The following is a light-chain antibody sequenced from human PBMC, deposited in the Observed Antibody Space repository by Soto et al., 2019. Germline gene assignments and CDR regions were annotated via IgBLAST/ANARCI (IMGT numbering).Light chain of an antibody. CDR1: NANIGTNT. V-gene: IGLV1-44*01. CDR2: NNN. CDR3: AAWYDSLNAVV. Sequence: QSVLNQPPSASGAPGQRVTISCSGSNANIGTNTVNRYQQLAGTAPKLLIFNNNRRPSWVPDRFFGSKSGAGASLVISGLQSGDEAEYFCAAWYDSLNAVVFGGGTKVTVL. J-gene: IGLJ2*01.